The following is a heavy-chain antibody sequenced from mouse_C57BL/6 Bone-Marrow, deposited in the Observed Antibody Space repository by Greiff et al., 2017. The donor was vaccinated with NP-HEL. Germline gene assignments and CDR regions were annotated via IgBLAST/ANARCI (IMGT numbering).Heavy chain of an antibody. V-gene: IGHV1-62-2*01. Sequence: VKLMESGAELVKPGASVKLSCKASGYTFTEYTIHWVKQRSGQGLEWIGWFYPGSGSIKYNEKFKDKATLTADKSSSTVYMELSRLTSEDSAVYFCARHEGGDYGTPYFDVWGTGTTVTVSS. D-gene: IGHD2-1*01. CDR2: FYPGSGSI. CDR3: ARHEGGDYGTPYFDV. CDR1: GYTFTEYT. J-gene: IGHJ1*03.